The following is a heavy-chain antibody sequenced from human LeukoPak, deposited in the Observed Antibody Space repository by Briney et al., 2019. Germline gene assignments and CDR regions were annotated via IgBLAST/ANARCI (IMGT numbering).Heavy chain of an antibody. J-gene: IGHJ5*02. V-gene: IGHV4-59*08. CDR2: IYYSGST. D-gene: IGHD6-13*01. CDR1: GGSISSYY. CDR3: ARQRGSSWYSRRNWFDP. Sequence: PSETLSLTCTVSGGSISSYYWNWIRQPPGKGLEWIGYIYYSGSTNYNPSLKSRVTISVDTSENQFSLKLSSVTAADTAVYYCARQRGSSWYSRRNWFDPWGQGTLVTVSS.